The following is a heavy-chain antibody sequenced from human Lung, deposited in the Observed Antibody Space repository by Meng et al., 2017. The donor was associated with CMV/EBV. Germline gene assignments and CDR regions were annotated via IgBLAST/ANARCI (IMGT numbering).Heavy chain of an antibody. Sequence: XVKVSCXVSGYTLTEVSRHWVRQAPGKGLEWMGGFDVENDEIIYAQKFQGRVTMTEDTSRDTAYMELSSLRSEDTAVYYCATGKYCGATSCEGSDTFGIWGQRKKV. CDR3: ATGKYCGATSCEGSDTFGI. D-gene: IGHD2-2*01. V-gene: IGHV1-24*01. CDR1: GYTLTEVS. CDR2: FDVENDEI. J-gene: IGHJ3*02.